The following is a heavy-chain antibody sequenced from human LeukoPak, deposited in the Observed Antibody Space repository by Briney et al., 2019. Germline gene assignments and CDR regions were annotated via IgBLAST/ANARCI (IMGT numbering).Heavy chain of an antibody. CDR2: FYSGGGT. CDR3: ASSWYPENERQDNWFDP. J-gene: IGHJ5*02. V-gene: IGHV4-4*07. CDR1: GGSISSYY. Sequence: SETLSLTCTVSGGSISSYYWSWIRQPAGKGLEWIGRFYSGGGTDYNPSLKCRVTISVDTSENHLSLRLSSVTVADTAVYYCASSWYPENERQDNWFDPWGQGTLVTVSS. D-gene: IGHD6-13*01.